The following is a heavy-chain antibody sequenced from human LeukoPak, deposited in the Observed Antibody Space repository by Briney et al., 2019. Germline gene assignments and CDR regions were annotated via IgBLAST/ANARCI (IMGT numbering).Heavy chain of an antibody. CDR1: GFTFNNYG. J-gene: IGHJ4*02. CDR2: IRYDGSNT. V-gene: IGHV3-30*02. CDR3: ATAPTPVVTPVLAHFDY. Sequence: GGSLRLSCAASGFTFNNYGMHWVRQAPGKGLEWLAFIRYDGSNTYYADSVKGRFTVSRDDSKNTLYLQMNSLRGDDTAVYYCATAPTPVVTPVLAHFDYWGQGTLVTVSS. D-gene: IGHD4-23*01.